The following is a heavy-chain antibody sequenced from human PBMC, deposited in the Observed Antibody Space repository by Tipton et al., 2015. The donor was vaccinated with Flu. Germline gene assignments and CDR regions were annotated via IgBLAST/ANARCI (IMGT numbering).Heavy chain of an antibody. J-gene: IGHJ4*02. CDR2: IRYDGSNK. Sequence: SLRLSCAAYGFTFSSYGMHWVRQAPGKGLNWVASIRYDGSNKYYADSVKGRFTTSRDNSKNTLYLQMNTLRPEDTAMYYCATDPNDYSNYPYYFDYWGQGTLVTVSS. D-gene: IGHD4-11*01. V-gene: IGHV3-30*02. CDR1: GFTFSSYG. CDR3: ATDPNDYSNYPYYFDY.